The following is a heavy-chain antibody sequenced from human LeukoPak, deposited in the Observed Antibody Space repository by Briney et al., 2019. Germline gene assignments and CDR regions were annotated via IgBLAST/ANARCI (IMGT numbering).Heavy chain of an antibody. CDR2: IYYSGST. V-gene: IGHV4-39*07. Sequence: SETLSLTCTVSGGSISSSSYYWGWIRQPPGKGLEWIGSIYYSGSTNYNPSLKSRVTISVDTSKNQFSLKLSSVTAADTAVYYCAQNGQSGFSFDPWGQGTLVTVSS. J-gene: IGHJ5*02. D-gene: IGHD2-8*01. CDR1: GGSISSSSYY. CDR3: AQNGQSGFSFDP.